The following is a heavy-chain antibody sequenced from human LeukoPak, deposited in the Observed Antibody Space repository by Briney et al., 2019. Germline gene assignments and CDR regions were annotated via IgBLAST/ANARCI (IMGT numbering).Heavy chain of an antibody. Sequence: PGRSLRLSCAASGFTFSSYAMHWVRQAPGKGLEWVAVISYDGSNKYYADSVKGRFTISRDNSKNTLYLQMNSLRAEDTAVDYCARESGYYDSSGSGHYFDYWGQGTLVTVSS. D-gene: IGHD3-22*01. CDR1: GFTFSSYA. CDR2: ISYDGSNK. J-gene: IGHJ4*02. CDR3: ARESGYYDSSGSGHYFDY. V-gene: IGHV3-30-3*01.